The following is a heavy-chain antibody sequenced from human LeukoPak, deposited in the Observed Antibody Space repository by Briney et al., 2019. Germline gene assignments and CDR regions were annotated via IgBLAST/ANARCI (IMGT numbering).Heavy chain of an antibody. CDR1: GFTFSNYA. D-gene: IGHD2-15*01. CDR2: ISGSGSST. J-gene: IGHJ3*02. Sequence: GGSLRLSCAASGFTFSNYAMSWVRQAPGKGLEWVSTISGSGSSTYYADSVKGRFTISRDNSRSTLYLQMDSLRAEDSAVYYCAKGPPRGSGDAFDIWGQGTRVTVSS. V-gene: IGHV3-23*01. CDR3: AKGPPRGSGDAFDI.